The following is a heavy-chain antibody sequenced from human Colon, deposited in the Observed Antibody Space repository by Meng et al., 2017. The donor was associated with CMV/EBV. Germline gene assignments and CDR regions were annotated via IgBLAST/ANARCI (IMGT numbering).Heavy chain of an antibody. CDR3: ARGGCIGSNCYRNYYYYGMDV. CDR1: GFTLSDYW. D-gene: IGHD2-2*02. J-gene: IGHJ6*02. CDR2: IKQDGSDK. Sequence: GESLKISCVVSGFTLSDYWMNWVCQAPGKGLEWVANIKQDGSDKHYVESVKGRFIVSRDNGKNSLHLQMSNLRAEDTGVYYCARGGCIGSNCYRNYYYYGMDVWGQGTTVTVSS. V-gene: IGHV3-7*01.